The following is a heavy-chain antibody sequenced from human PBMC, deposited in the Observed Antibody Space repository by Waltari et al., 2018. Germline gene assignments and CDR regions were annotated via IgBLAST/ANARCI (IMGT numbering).Heavy chain of an antibody. J-gene: IGHJ4*02. CDR3: ARGMYYDSSGYPWDY. Sequence: QVQLQQWGAGLLKPSETLSLTCAVYGGSFSGYYWSWIRQPPGKGLEWIGEINHSGSTNYNPSLKSRVTISVDTSKNQFSLKRSSVTAADTAVYYCARGMYYDSSGYPWDYWGQGTLVTVSS. V-gene: IGHV4-34*01. CDR2: INHSGST. D-gene: IGHD3-22*01. CDR1: GGSFSGYY.